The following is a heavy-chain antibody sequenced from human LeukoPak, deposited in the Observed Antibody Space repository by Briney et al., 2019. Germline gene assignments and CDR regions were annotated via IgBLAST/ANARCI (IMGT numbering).Heavy chain of an antibody. Sequence: SETLPLTCAVSGGSISSGGYSWSWIRQPPGKGLEWIGYIYYSVNTYYSPSLKSRVTISVDKSKNQVSLKLSSVTAADTAVYYCARVREDPWNSAPHAFDIWGQGTMVTVSS. J-gene: IGHJ3*02. V-gene: IGHV4-30-4*07. CDR2: IYYSVNT. CDR1: GGSISSGGYS. D-gene: IGHD1-1*01. CDR3: ARVREDPWNSAPHAFDI.